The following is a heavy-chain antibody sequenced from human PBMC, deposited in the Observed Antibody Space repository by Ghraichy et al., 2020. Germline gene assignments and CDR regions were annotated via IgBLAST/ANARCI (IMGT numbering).Heavy chain of an antibody. D-gene: IGHD3-9*01. CDR1: GGTFKNYA. CDR3: ARNYEILSGYYPSFDY. Sequence: SVKVSCKASGGTFKNYAFSWVRQAPGQGLEWMGGIIPIFATPNYAQKFRGRVTITADEFTTTAYMELSSLTFDDTAVYYCARNYEILSGYYPSFDYWGQGTLVTVSS. V-gene: IGHV1-69*13. CDR2: IIPIFATP. J-gene: IGHJ4*02.